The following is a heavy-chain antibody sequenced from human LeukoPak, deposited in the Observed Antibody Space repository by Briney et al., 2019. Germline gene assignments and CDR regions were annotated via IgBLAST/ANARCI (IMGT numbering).Heavy chain of an antibody. CDR1: GGTFSSYA. V-gene: IGHV1-69*01. CDR2: INPIFGTA. Sequence: SVKVSCKASGGTFSSYAISWVRQAPGQGLEWMGGINPIFGTANYAQKFQGRVTITADESTSTAYMELSSMRSEDTAVYYCASVRKGYCSSTSCYAPLNYWGQGTLVIISS. CDR3: ASVRKGYCSSTSCYAPLNY. D-gene: IGHD2-2*01. J-gene: IGHJ4*02.